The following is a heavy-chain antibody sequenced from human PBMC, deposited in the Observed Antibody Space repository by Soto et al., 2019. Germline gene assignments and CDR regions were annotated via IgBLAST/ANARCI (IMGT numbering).Heavy chain of an antibody. D-gene: IGHD2-2*01. J-gene: IGHJ4*02. Sequence: QVQLQESGPGQVRPSQTLSLTCTVSGGSISSGSYYWNWIRQHPEKGLEWIGYLYPSGRTPYNPSLASRVTISLDTSKNQYSLNLRSVTAADTAVYYCAGDDYRYQLQMGYWGQGTLGTVSS. CDR1: GGSISSGSYY. V-gene: IGHV4-31*03. CDR3: AGDDYRYQLQMGY. CDR2: LYPSGRT.